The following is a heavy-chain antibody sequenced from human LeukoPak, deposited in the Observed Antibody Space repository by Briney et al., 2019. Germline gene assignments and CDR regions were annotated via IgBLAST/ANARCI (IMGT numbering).Heavy chain of an antibody. Sequence: KSSETLSLTCTVSGGSISSSSYYWGWFRQPPGKGLEWIGSIYYSGSTYYNPSLKSRVTISVDTSKNQFSLKLSSVTAADTAVYYCASLGVSFYDFWSGYQGGGYWGQGTLVTVSS. V-gene: IGHV4-39*01. CDR3: ASLGVSFYDFWSGYQGGGY. CDR2: IYYSGST. J-gene: IGHJ4*02. D-gene: IGHD3-3*01. CDR1: GGSISSSSYY.